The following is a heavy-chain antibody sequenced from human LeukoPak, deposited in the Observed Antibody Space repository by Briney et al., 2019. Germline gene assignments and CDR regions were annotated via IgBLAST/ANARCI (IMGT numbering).Heavy chain of an antibody. CDR1: GGSISSSSYY. Sequence: PSETLSLTCTVSGGSISSSSYYWGWIRQPPGKGLEWIGSIYYSGSTYYNPSLKNRVTISVDTSKNQFSLKLSSVTAADTAVYYCARITGYSGSHYGPFDYWGQGTLVTVSS. J-gene: IGHJ4*02. V-gene: IGHV4-39*01. D-gene: IGHD1-26*01. CDR2: IYYSGST. CDR3: ARITGYSGSHYGPFDY.